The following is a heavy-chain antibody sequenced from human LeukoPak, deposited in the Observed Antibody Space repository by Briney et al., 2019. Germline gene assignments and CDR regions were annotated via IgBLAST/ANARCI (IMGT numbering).Heavy chain of an antibody. J-gene: IGHJ3*02. CDR3: AKHDYGDYVGAFDI. Sequence: SETLSLTCAVSGYSISSGYYWGWIRQPPGKGLEWIGSIYHSGSTYYNPSLKSRVTISVDTSKNQFSLKLSSVPAADTAVYYCAKHDYGDYVGAFDIWGQGTMVTVSS. CDR1: GYSISSGYY. CDR2: IYHSGST. V-gene: IGHV4-38-2*01. D-gene: IGHD4-17*01.